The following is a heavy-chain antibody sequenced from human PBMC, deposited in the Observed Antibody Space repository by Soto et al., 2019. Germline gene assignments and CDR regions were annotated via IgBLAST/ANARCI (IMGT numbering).Heavy chain of an antibody. CDR3: ARSSSWYGGIDY. Sequence: GGSLRLSCAASGFTFSSYAMHWVRQAPGKGLEWVAVISYDGSNKYYADSVKGRFNISRDNSKNTLYLQMNSLRAEDTAVYYCARSSSWYGGIDYWGQGTRVTVSS. D-gene: IGHD6-13*01. J-gene: IGHJ4*02. V-gene: IGHV3-30-3*01. CDR2: ISYDGSNK. CDR1: GFTFSSYA.